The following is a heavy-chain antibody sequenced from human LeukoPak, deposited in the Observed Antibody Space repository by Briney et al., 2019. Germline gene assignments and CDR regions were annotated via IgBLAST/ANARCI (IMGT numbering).Heavy chain of an antibody. CDR2: IYYSGST. CDR1: GGSISSYY. J-gene: IGHJ3*02. V-gene: IGHV4-59*01. Sequence: PSETLSLTCTASGGSISSYYWSWIRQPPGKGLEWIGYIYYSGSTNYNPSLKSRVTISVDTSKNQFSLKLSSVTAADTAVYYCARAPNADDAFDIWGQGTMVTVSS. CDR3: ARAPNADDAFDI.